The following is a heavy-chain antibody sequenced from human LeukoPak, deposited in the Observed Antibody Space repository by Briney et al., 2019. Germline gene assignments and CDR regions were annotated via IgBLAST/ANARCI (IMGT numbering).Heavy chain of an antibody. D-gene: IGHD5-24*01. Sequence: PGGSLRLSCAASGFSFSDYWMSWVRQAPGKGLEWVANVKPDGSEKYYVDSVKGRFTFSRDNARNSLYLQMDSLRAEDTAVYYCANLWEMGYWGQGTLVTVSS. CDR2: VKPDGSEK. CDR3: ANLWEMGY. V-gene: IGHV3-7*01. J-gene: IGHJ4*02. CDR1: GFSFSDYW.